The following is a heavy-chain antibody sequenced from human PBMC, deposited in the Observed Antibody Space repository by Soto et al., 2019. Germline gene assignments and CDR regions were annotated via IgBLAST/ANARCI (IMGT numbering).Heavy chain of an antibody. D-gene: IGHD3-10*01. J-gene: IGHJ5*02. CDR1: GFTFSSYA. CDR2: ISGSGGGT. Sequence: GGSLRLSCGASGFTFSSYAMSWVRQAPGKGLEWVSGISGSGGGTYYANSVKGRFTVSRDNSKNTLYLQMNSLRAEDTAVYYCATPRYYYGSGSYYNAWFDPWGQGTLVTVSS. V-gene: IGHV3-23*01. CDR3: ATPRYYYGSGSYYNAWFDP.